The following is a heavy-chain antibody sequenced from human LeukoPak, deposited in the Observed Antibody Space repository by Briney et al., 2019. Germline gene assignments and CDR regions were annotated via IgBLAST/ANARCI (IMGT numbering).Heavy chain of an antibody. CDR1: GGSLGGHF. D-gene: IGHD5-24*01. CDR3: VMGRGWQPDY. J-gene: IGHJ4*02. V-gene: IGHV4-59*11. Sequence: SSETLSLTCSVSGGSLGGHFYNWVRQPPRKGLEWIGLTHASRSTIYNPSLKSRVSISVDTSKNQFSLTLTSVTAADTAVYFCVMGRGWQPDYWGQGILVTVSS. CDR2: THASRST.